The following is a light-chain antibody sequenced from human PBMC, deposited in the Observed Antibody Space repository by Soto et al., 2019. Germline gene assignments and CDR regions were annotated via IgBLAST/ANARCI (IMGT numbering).Light chain of an antibody. J-gene: IGLJ1*01. CDR3: SSFTGRHTYV. CDR2: DVR. Sequence: QSALAQPASVSGSPGQSITISCTGTSSVVGAYNYVSWYQQNPGKAPKLLIYDVRYRPSGISNRFSCSKSGNTAYLIISGLQAEDEADYYCSSFTGRHTYVFGSGTKLTVL. CDR1: SSVVGAYNY. V-gene: IGLV2-14*01.